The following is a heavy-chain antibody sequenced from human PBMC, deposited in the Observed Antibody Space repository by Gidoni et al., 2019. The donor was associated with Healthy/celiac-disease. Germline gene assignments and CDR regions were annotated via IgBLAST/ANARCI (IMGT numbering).Heavy chain of an antibody. Sequence: EVQLVESGGGLVQPGGSLRLSCAASGFSFSSYWMSWVRQAPGKGLEWVANIKQDGSEKYYVDSVKGRFTISRDNAKNSLYLQMNSLRAEDTAVYYCARIDYGEKRYFDYWGQGTLVTVSS. CDR1: GFSFSSYW. CDR2: IKQDGSEK. D-gene: IGHD4-17*01. J-gene: IGHJ4*02. CDR3: ARIDYGEKRYFDY. V-gene: IGHV3-7*01.